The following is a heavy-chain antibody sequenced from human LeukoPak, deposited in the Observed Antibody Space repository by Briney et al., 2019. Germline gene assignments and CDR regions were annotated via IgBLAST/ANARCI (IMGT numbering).Heavy chain of an antibody. CDR3: ARARSGSSPIDY. D-gene: IGHD1-26*01. Sequence: SETLSLTCAVYGGSFSGYYWSWIRQPPGKGLEWIGEINHGGSTNYNPSLKSRVTISVDTSKNQFSLNLSSVTAADTAVYYCARARSGSSPIDYWGQGTLVTVSS. J-gene: IGHJ4*02. CDR1: GGSFSGYY. CDR2: INHGGST. V-gene: IGHV4-34*01.